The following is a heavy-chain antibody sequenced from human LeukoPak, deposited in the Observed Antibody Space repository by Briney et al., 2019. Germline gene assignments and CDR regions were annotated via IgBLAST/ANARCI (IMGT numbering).Heavy chain of an antibody. CDR1: GFTFGSYA. CDR2: VSRSGGST. D-gene: IGHD3-9*01. V-gene: IGHV3-23*01. CDR3: AKEAYDILTAYVDY. J-gene: IGHJ4*02. Sequence: GGSLRLSCAASGFTFGSYAMSWVRRAPGKGLEWVSAVSRSGGSTYYADSVKGRFTISRDNSKNTLYLQMNSLRAEDTAVYYCAKEAYDILTAYVDYWGQGTLVTVSS.